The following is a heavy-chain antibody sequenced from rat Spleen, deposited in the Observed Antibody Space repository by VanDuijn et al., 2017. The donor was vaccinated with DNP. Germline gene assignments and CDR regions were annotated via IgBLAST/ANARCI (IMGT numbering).Heavy chain of an antibody. CDR3: AREEPRVLSFFSSLFDY. J-gene: IGHJ3*01. Sequence: QVQLKESGPGLVQPSQTLSLTCTVAGFSLTSYNVHWVRQPPGKGLEWMGVIWKHGATRYNSALKSRLSFSKATSKSQVFLKLNSLQTEDTATYYCAREEPRVLSFFSSLFDYWGQGTLVTVSS. CDR2: IWKHGAT. CDR1: GFSLTSYN. D-gene: IGHD1-2*01. V-gene: IGHV2-41*01.